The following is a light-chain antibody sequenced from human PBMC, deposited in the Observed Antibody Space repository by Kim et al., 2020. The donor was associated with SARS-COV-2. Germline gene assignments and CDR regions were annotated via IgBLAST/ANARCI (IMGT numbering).Light chain of an antibody. CDR2: GKN. CDR1: SLRSYY. J-gene: IGLJ2*01. CDR3: NSRDSNENVF. V-gene: IGLV3-19*01. Sequence: SSALTQDPAVSVALGQTVRITCQGDSLRSYYATWYQQTPGQAPILVIYGKNNRPSGIPDRFSGSSSGNTASLTITGTQAGDEADYYCNSRDSNENVFFGGGTQLTVL.